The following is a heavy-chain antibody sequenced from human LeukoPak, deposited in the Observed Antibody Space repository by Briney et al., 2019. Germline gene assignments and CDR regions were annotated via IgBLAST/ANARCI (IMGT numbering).Heavy chain of an antibody. J-gene: IGHJ4*02. CDR3: AREGVPFARDY. V-gene: IGHV3-7*01. CDR1: GFTFSSYW. CDR2: IKQDGSAK. Sequence: PGGSLRLSCAASGFTFSSYWMSWVRQPPGKGLQWVANIKQDGSAKNYLDSMKGRFTISRDNAKNALYLQMNTLRAEDTAIYYCAREGVPFARDYWGQGTLVTVSS. D-gene: IGHD2-2*01.